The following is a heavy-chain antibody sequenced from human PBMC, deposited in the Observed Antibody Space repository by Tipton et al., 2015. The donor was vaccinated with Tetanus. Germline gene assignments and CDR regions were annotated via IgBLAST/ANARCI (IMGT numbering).Heavy chain of an antibody. CDR3: ARDLRYYDSSGYYWGTNYYYGMDV. V-gene: IGHV4-61*01. CDR1: GGSVSSGSYY. CDR2: IYYSGST. J-gene: IGHJ6*02. Sequence: TLSLTCTVSGGSVSSGSYYWSWIRQPPGKGLEWIGYIYYSGSTNYNHSLKSRVTISVDTSKNQFSLKLSSVTAADTAVYYCARDLRYYDSSGYYWGTNYYYGMDVWGQGTTVTVSS. D-gene: IGHD3-22*01.